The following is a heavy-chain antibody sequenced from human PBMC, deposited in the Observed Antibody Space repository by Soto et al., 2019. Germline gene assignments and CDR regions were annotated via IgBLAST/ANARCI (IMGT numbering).Heavy chain of an antibody. CDR3: AKREDSSRFGGLDI. J-gene: IGHJ6*02. CDR1: GGSITSGGYF. Sequence: PSETLSLTCTVSGGSITSGGYFWDWIRQPPGKGLEWIGTVHSTGGTYYSPSLRSLVTITVDTSKNLFSLKMTSASATDTAVHFCAKREDSSRFGGLDIWGQGTAVTVSS. CDR2: VHSTGGT. V-gene: IGHV4-39*01. D-gene: IGHD3-3*01.